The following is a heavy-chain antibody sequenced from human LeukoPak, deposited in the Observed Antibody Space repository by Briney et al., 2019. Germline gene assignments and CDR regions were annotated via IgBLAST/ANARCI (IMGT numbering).Heavy chain of an antibody. J-gene: IGHJ6*03. D-gene: IGHD6-6*01. V-gene: IGHV4-34*01. CDR3: ARDWGVSARPGYMDV. CDR2: INHSGST. Sequence: PSETLSLTCAVYGGSFSGYYWSWIRQPPGKGLEWIGEINHSGSTKCNPSLKSRVTISVDTSKNQFSLKLSSVTAADTAVYYCARDWGVSARPGYMDVWGKGTTVTVSS. CDR1: GGSFSGYY.